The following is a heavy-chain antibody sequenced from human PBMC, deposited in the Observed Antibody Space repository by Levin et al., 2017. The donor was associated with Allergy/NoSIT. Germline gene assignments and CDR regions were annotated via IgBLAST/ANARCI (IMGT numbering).Heavy chain of an antibody. Sequence: GESLKISCAASGFTFSTFSMNWVRQAPGKGLEWVSGIGSGGSTYYADSVKGRFTISRDISMTTVHLQMNSLRADDTAIYYCAKGGWSSTGGIGPWGQGTLVTVSS. CDR3: AKGGWSSTGGIGP. CDR2: IGSGGST. CDR1: GFTFSTFS. J-gene: IGHJ5*02. D-gene: IGHD1-14*01. V-gene: IGHV3-23*01.